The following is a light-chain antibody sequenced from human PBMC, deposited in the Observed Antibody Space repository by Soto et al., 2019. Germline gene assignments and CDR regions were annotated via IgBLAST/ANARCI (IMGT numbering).Light chain of an antibody. Sequence: QSVLTQPPSVSAAPGQKVTISCSGSSSNIGNNYVSWYQQLPGTAPKVLLYGNNKRPSGTPDRFSGSKSGTSATLGITGLQTGDEADYYCGTWDSSLSAVVFGGGTKLTVL. CDR2: GNN. CDR3: GTWDSSLSAVV. J-gene: IGLJ3*02. CDR1: SSNIGNNY. V-gene: IGLV1-51*01.